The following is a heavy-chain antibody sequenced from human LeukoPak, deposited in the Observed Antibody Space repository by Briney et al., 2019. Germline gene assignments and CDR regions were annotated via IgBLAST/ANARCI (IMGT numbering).Heavy chain of an antibody. Sequence: PGGSLRLSCAASGFTVSSVYMSWVRQAPGKGLEWVSVIYSGGSTYYADSVKGRFTISRDNSKNTLYLQMNSLRAEDTAVYYCARERAGAELDYWGQGTLVTVSS. V-gene: IGHV3-53*01. CDR2: IYSGGST. J-gene: IGHJ4*02. CDR1: GFTVSSVY. CDR3: ARERAGAELDY.